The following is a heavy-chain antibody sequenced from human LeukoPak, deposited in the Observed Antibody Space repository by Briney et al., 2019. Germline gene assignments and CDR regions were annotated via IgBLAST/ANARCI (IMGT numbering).Heavy chain of an antibody. D-gene: IGHD1-7*01. CDR3: ASVTGTIYYYMDV. CDR2: IYYSGST. J-gene: IGHJ6*03. Sequence: SETLSLTCTVSGGSISSYYWSWLRQPPGEGLEWIGYIYYSGSTNYNPSLKSRVTISVDTSKNQFSLKLSSVTAADTAVYYCASVTGTIYYYMDVWGKGTTVTVSS. V-gene: IGHV4-59*01. CDR1: GGSISSYY.